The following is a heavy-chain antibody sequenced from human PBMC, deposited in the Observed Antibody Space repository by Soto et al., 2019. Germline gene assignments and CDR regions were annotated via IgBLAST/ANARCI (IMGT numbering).Heavy chain of an antibody. J-gene: IGHJ4*02. CDR1: GGSISSYY. CDR3: ARDKYYGSGSYVTDY. D-gene: IGHD3-10*01. Sequence: SETLSLTCTVSGGSISSYYWSWIRQPPGKGLEWIGYIYYSGSTNYNPSLKSRVTISVDTSKNQFSLKLSSVTAADTAVYYCARDKYYGSGSYVTDYWGQGTLVTVSS. V-gene: IGHV4-59*01. CDR2: IYYSGST.